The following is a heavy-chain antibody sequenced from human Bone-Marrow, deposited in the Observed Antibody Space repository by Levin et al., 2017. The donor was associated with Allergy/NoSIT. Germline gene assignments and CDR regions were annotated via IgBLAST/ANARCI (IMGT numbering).Heavy chain of an antibody. Sequence: LSLTCAASGFPFSSYAMSWVRQAPGKGLEWVSAISGSGGSTYYADSVKGRFTISRDNSKNTLYLQMNSLRAEDTAVYYCAKDQIVLVPAATLPYSSGWSTLDYWGQGTLVTVSS. D-gene: IGHD2-2*01. CDR1: GFPFSSYA. CDR3: AKDQIVLVPAATLPYSSGWSTLDY. J-gene: IGHJ4*02. CDR2: ISGSGGST. V-gene: IGHV3-23*01.